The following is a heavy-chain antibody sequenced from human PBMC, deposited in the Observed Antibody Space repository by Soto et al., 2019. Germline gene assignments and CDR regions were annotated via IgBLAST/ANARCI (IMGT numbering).Heavy chain of an antibody. J-gene: IGHJ4*02. CDR2: ISAYNGNT. Sequence: ASVKVSCTASGYTFTSYGISWVRQAPGQGLEWMGWISAYNGNTNYAQKLQGRVTMTTDTSTSTAYMELRSLRSDDTAVYYCARDPETYDFWSGYDYWGQGTLVTVSS. V-gene: IGHV1-18*01. CDR3: ARDPETYDFWSGYDY. D-gene: IGHD3-3*01. CDR1: GYTFTSYG.